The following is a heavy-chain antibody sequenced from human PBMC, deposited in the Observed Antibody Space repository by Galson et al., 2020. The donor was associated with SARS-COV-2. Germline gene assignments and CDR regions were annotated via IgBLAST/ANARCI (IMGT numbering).Heavy chain of an antibody. CDR2: IKQDGSEK. J-gene: IGHJ4*02. D-gene: IGHD2-15*01. CDR1: GFTFSSYW. Sequence: GGSLRLSCAASGFTFSSYWMSWVRQAPGKGLEWVANIKQDGSEKYYVDSVKGRFTISRDNAKNSLYLQMNSLRAEDTAVYYCARAVWAGDIVVVVAVHKQWLVLDYWGQGTLVTVSS. V-gene: IGHV3-7*01. CDR3: ARAVWAGDIVVVVAVHKQWLVLDY.